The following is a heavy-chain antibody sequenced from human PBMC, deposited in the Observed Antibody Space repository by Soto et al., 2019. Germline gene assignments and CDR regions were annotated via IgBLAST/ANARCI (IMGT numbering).Heavy chain of an antibody. CDR3: TTDSYSTIILVRFDY. Sequence: GGSLRLSCAASGFTFSNAWINWVRQAPGKGLEWVGRIKSKTDGGTADFAAPVKGRFAISRDDSKNTVYLQMNSLKTEDTAVNSCTTDSYSTIILVRFDYWGHGTLVTVS. CDR2: IKSKTDGGTA. V-gene: IGHV3-15*07. D-gene: IGHD2-2*01. J-gene: IGHJ4*01. CDR1: GFTFSNAW.